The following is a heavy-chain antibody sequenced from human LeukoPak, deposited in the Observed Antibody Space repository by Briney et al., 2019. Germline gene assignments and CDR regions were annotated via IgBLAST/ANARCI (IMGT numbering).Heavy chain of an antibody. CDR1: GFTFSSYG. CDR3: ARRAGAYSHPYDY. J-gene: IGHJ4*02. CDR2: IRSDGSNK. Sequence: PGGSLRLSCAASGFTFSSYGIHWVRQPPGKGLEWVAFIRSDGSNKFYADSVKGRFTISRDNSKNTLYLQMNSLRAEDTAVYYCARRAGAYSHPYDYWGQGTLVTVSS. V-gene: IGHV3-30*02. D-gene: IGHD4/OR15-4a*01.